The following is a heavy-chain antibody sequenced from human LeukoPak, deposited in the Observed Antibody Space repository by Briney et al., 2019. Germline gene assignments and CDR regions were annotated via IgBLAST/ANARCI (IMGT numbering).Heavy chain of an antibody. CDR2: IYYSGST. J-gene: IGHJ4*02. CDR1: GGSISSYY. V-gene: IGHV4-59*01. D-gene: IGHD3-16*01. Sequence: TSETLSLTCTVSGGSISSYYWSWIRQPPGKGLEWIGYIYYSGSTNYNPSLKSRVTISVDTSKNQFSLKLSSVTAADTAVYYCARSAWGTTPFDYWGQGTLVTVSS. CDR3: ARSAWGTTPFDY.